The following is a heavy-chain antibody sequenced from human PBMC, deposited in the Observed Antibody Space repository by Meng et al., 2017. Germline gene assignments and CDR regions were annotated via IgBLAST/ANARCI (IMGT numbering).Heavy chain of an antibody. Sequence: VTLGQSEAEVKEPGASVKVSCKASGYTFPDYWLHWVRRAPGQGLEWMGRINPKSGDTHYAQRFQGRVTMTGDTSISTAYMELSGLRSDDTAMYYCARDEDISAAGKLFGDYWGQGTLVTVSS. V-gene: IGHV1-2*06. CDR2: INPKSGDT. D-gene: IGHD6-13*01. CDR3: ARDEDISAAGKLFGDY. CDR1: GYTFPDYW. J-gene: IGHJ4*02.